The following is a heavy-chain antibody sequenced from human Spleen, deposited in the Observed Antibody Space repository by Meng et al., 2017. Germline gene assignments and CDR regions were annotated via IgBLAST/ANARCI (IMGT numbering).Heavy chain of an antibody. CDR3: ARGPTTMAHDFDY. D-gene: IGHD4-11*01. J-gene: IGHJ4*02. Sequence: SQTLSLTCVVSGGSFSDYYWSWIRQPPGKGLEWIGEINHSGSTNYNPSLESRATTSVDTSQNNLSLKLSSVTAADSVVYYCARGPTTMAHDFDYWGQGTLVTVSS. V-gene: IGHV4-34*01. CDR2: INHSGST. CDR1: GGSFSDYY.